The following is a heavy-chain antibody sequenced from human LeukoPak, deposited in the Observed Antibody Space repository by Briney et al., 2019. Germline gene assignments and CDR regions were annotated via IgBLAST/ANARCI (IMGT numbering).Heavy chain of an antibody. D-gene: IGHD1-26*01. CDR2: ISGDGMQK. CDR1: GFTFSSYG. Sequence: PGGSLRLSCAASGFTFSSYGMHWVRQAPGKGLEWVAFISGDGMQKYYADSVRGRLSISRDNSRNSLYLQMSSLTHEDTAIYSCARDQVGSIGGSAYGWFDPWGQGTLVSVSS. V-gene: IGHV3-30*19. CDR3: ARDQVGSIGGSAYGWFDP. J-gene: IGHJ5*02.